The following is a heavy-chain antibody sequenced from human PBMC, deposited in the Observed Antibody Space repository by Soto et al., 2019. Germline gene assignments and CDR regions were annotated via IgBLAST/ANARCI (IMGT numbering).Heavy chain of an antibody. CDR3: ARVYYGPWLHHMDV. J-gene: IGHJ6*03. CDR2: IKQDGSEK. V-gene: IGHV3-7*01. CDR1: GFTFSSYW. D-gene: IGHD3-3*01. Sequence: EVQLVESGGGLVQPGGSLRLSCAASGFTFSSYWMSWVRQAPGKGLEWVANIKQDGSEKYYVDSVKGRFTIPRDHATNSLYLQMNSLRAEATAVYYCARVYYGPWLHHMDVWGKGTTVTVSS.